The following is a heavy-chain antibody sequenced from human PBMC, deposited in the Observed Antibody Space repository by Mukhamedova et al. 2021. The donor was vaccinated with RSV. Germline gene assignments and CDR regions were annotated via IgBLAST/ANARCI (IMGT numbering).Heavy chain of an antibody. V-gene: IGHV1-18*01. Sequence: EYMGWISTYNGKTNYAQKLQGRVTMTTDTSTSTAYMELRSLRSDDTAVYYCAARSGTYPYYFDYWGQGTLVTGSS. CDR3: AARSGTYPYYFDY. D-gene: IGHD3-10*01. J-gene: IGHJ4*02. CDR2: ISTYNGKT.